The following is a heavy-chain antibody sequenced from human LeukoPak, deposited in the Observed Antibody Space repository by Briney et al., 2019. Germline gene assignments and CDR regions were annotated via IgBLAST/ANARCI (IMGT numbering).Heavy chain of an antibody. CDR1: GYTFTSYG. J-gene: IGHJ5*02. CDR2: ISAYNGNT. CDR3: ARDYAPPPYYDFWSGYSLCFDP. D-gene: IGHD3-3*01. Sequence: GASVKVSCKASGYTFTSYGISWVRQAPGQGLEWMGWISAYNGNTNYAQKLQGRVTMTTDTSTSTAYMELRSLRSDDTAVYYCARDYAPPPYYDFWSGYSLCFDPWGQGTLVTVSS. V-gene: IGHV1-18*01.